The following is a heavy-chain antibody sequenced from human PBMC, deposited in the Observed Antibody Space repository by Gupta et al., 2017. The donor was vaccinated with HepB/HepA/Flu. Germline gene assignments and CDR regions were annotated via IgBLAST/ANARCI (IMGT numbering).Heavy chain of an antibody. J-gene: IGHJ1*01. CDR2: THPTDCDT. V-gene: IGHV5-51*01. D-gene: IGHD1-26*01. CDR3: ARLTSGNYIRCFEF. CDR1: GYSFSNYW. Sequence: EVQLVQSGAEVKKAGESLQISCEASGYSFSNYWIVWVRQMPGKGLEWMGITHPTDCDTRYSPSFQGQVTISADRSINTAYLQWSSLKASDTAIYDGARLTSGNYIRCFEFWGQGTLGTVSS.